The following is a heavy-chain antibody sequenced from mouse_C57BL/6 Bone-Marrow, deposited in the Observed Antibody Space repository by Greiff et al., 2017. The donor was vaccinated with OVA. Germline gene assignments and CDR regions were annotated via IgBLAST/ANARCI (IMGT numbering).Heavy chain of an antibody. CDR2: IHPSDSDT. V-gene: IGHV1-74*01. CDR3: AITVLLACFAY. CDR1: GYTFTRYW. Sequence: QVQLQQPGAELVKPGASVKVSCKASGYTFTRYWMHWVKQRPGQGLEWIGRIHPSDSDTNYNQKFKGKATLTVDKSSSTAYMQLSRLTSAASAVYSWAITVLLACFAYWGPGTLVTVSA. J-gene: IGHJ3*01. D-gene: IGHD1-1*01.